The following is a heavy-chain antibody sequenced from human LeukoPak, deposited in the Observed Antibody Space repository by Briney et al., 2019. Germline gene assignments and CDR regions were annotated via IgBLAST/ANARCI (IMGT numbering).Heavy chain of an antibody. V-gene: IGHV1-2*02. D-gene: IGHD6-13*01. J-gene: IGHJ5*02. CDR2: INPNSGGT. Sequence: ASVKVSCKASGYTFTGYYMHWVRQAPGQGLEWMGWINPNSGGTNYAQKFQGRVTMTRDTSISTAYMELSRLRSDDTAVYYRARTIAAAVNWFDPWGQGTLVTVSS. CDR1: GYTFTGYY. CDR3: ARTIAAAVNWFDP.